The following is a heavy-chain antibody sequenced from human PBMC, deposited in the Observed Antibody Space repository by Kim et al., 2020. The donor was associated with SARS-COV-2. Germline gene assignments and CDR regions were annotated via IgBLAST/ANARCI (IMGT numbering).Heavy chain of an antibody. D-gene: IGHD5-18*01. V-gene: IGHV3-21*01. Sequence: SGKGRFTIPRDTAKNSLFLQMNSLRAEDTAVYYCARDRVHGWGWEMATAYWGQGTLVTVSS. CDR3: ARDRVHGWGWEMATAY. J-gene: IGHJ4*02.